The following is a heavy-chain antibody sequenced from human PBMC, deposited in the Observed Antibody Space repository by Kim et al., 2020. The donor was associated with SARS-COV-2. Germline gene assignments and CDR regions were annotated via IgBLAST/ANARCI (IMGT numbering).Heavy chain of an antibody. CDR1: GFTFSSYG. D-gene: IGHD6-19*01. Sequence: GGSLRLSCAASGFTFSSYGMHWVRQAPGKGLEWVAVISYDGSNKYYADSVKGRFTISRDNSKNTLYLQMNSLRAEDTAVYYCAKDHKAVAGTWGYYYYYGMDVWGQGTTVTVSS. CDR3: AKDHKAVAGTWGYYYYYGMDV. J-gene: IGHJ6*02. CDR2: ISYDGSNK. V-gene: IGHV3-30*18.